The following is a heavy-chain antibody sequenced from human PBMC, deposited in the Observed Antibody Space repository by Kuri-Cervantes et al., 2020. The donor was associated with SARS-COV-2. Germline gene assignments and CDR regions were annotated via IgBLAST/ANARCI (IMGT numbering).Heavy chain of an antibody. V-gene: IGHV4-39*07. Sequence: SETLSLTCTVSGGSISSSSYYWGWIRQPPGKGLEWIGSIYYSGSTYYNPSFKSRVTISVDTSKNQFSLKLSSVTAADTAVYYCARTPRSNSMMPPSPDVYWGQGTLVTVSS. J-gene: IGHJ4*02. CDR2: IYYSGST. D-gene: IGHD1-26*01. CDR3: ARTPRSNSMMPPSPDVY. CDR1: GGSISSSSYY.